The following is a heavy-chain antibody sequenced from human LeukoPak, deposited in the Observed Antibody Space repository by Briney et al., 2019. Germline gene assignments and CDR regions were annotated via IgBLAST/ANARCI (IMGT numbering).Heavy chain of an antibody. Sequence: SQTLSLTCTVSGGSIRTGRYYGSWIRQPAGKGLEWIGRIYTSGSNNYSPSLKSRVTISVDTSKSQCPLKLSSVTAADTAVYYCARGLYGDYVFDYWGQGTLVTVSS. CDR3: ARGLYGDYVFDY. CDR1: GGSIRTGRYY. V-gene: IGHV4-61*02. J-gene: IGHJ4*02. D-gene: IGHD4-17*01. CDR2: IYTSGSN.